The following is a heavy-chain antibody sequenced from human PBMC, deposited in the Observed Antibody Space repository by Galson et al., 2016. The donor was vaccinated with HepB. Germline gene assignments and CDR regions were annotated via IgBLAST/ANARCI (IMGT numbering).Heavy chain of an antibody. CDR3: ARDLGAAAGTYLDF. J-gene: IGHJ4*02. D-gene: IGHD6-13*01. CDR2: INPSYGST. V-gene: IGHV1-46*01. CDR1: GYTFITNY. Sequence: SVKVSCKASGYTFITNYVHWVRQAPGQGLEWMGMINPSYGSTSYGQKFQGRVIMTRDTSTSTVYMEVSRLTSEDTAGYYCARDLGAAAGTYLDFWGQGTLVTVSS.